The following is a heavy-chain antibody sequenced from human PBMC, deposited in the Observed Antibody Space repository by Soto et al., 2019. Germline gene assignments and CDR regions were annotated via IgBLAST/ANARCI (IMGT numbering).Heavy chain of an antibody. Sequence: ASVKVSCKASGYTFTNYAMHWPRQAPGQRLEWMGWINAGNGNTKYSQKFQGRVTITRDTSASTAYMELSSLRSEDTAVYYCARVSGYYLPDYWGQGTLVTVSS. CDR2: INAGNGNT. V-gene: IGHV1-3*01. D-gene: IGHD5-12*01. CDR3: ARVSGYYLPDY. CDR1: GYTFTNYA. J-gene: IGHJ4*02.